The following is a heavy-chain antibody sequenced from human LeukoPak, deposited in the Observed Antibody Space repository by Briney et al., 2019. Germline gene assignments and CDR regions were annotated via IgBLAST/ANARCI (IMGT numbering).Heavy chain of an antibody. V-gene: IGHV1-2*02. D-gene: IGHD2-15*01. Sequence: ASVKVSCKPSGYTFTAYYVHWMRQAPGQGLEWMGWIDPNTAGTNFAQKFQGRVSMTRDTSINTAYLELSRLRSDDTAVYYSARPGYCSGGSCADWFDSWGQGTLVTVSS. CDR3: ARPGYCSGGSCADWFDS. CDR2: IDPNTAGT. J-gene: IGHJ5*01. CDR1: GYTFTAYY.